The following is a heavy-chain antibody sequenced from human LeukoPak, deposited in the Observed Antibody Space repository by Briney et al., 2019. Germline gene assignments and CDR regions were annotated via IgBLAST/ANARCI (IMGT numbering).Heavy chain of an antibody. CDR2: VFRLQTVRT. Sequence: SETLSLTCTVSHPSMTSTYYWASFRQPPGKGLEWIATVFRLQTVRTFYNPSLESRVTMSLAPSQNQFSLNLTSVTAADTALYFGARVLHAPYLIDSWGQGTLVTVSS. D-gene: IGHD2-8*01. V-gene: IGHV4-38-2*02. CDR3: ARVLHAPYLIDS. J-gene: IGHJ4*02. CDR1: HPSMTSTYY.